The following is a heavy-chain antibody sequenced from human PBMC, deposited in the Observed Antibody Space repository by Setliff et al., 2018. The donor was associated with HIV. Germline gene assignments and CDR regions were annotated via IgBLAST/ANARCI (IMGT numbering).Heavy chain of an antibody. Sequence: PSETLSLTCTVSGGSISSYYWSWIRQPPGKGLEWIGYIYTSGSTNYNPSLESRRTILVDTSRNQFSLKLNSVTAADTAVYYCARAAYSGTYVWEPATDLWGRGTLVTVSS. D-gene: IGHD1-26*01. J-gene: IGHJ2*01. CDR2: IYTSGST. CDR3: ARAAYSGTYVWEPATDL. V-gene: IGHV4-4*08. CDR1: GGSISSYY.